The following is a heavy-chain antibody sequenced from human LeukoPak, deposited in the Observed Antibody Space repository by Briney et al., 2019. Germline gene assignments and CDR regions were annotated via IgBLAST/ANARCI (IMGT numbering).Heavy chain of an antibody. J-gene: IGHJ4*02. CDR1: GFTFSDYY. V-gene: IGHV3-11*01. CDR2: ISSSGSTI. Sequence: GGSLRLSCAASGFTFSDYYMRWIRPAPGKGLEWVSYISSSGSTIYYADSVKGRFTISRDNAKNSLYLQMNSLRAEDTAVYYCARDAIVVVPGHDYWGQGTLVTVSS. CDR3: ARDAIVVVPGHDY. D-gene: IGHD2-2*01.